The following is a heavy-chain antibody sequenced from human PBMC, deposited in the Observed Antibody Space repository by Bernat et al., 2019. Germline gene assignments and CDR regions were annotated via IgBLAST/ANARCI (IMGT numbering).Heavy chain of an antibody. CDR2: INPNSGGT. V-gene: IGHV1-2*04. Sequence: QVQLVQSGTEMRKPGASVKVSCKASGYTFTGYYIHWVRQAPGQGLEWMAWINPNSGGTKYAQRFQGWVTMTRDTSISTAYMELSRVTSDDTAVYYCARAASDALGDFQHWGQGTLLTVSS. CDR1: GYTFTGYY. D-gene: IGHD3-16*01. J-gene: IGHJ1*01. CDR3: ARAASDALGDFQH.